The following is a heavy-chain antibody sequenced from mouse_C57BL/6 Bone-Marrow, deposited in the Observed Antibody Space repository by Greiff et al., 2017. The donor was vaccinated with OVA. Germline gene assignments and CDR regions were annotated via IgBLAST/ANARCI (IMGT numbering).Heavy chain of an antibody. CDR3: ARAHYHWYFDV. CDR2: IDPEDGDT. V-gene: IGHV14-2*01. CDR1: GFNIKDYY. D-gene: IGHD1-1*02. Sequence: EVQLQQSGAELVKPGASVKLSCTASGFNIKDYYMHWVKQRTEQGLEWIGRIDPEDGDTKYAPKFQGKATITADTSSNTAYLQLSSLTSEDTAVYYCARAHYHWYFDVWGTGTTVTVSS. J-gene: IGHJ1*03.